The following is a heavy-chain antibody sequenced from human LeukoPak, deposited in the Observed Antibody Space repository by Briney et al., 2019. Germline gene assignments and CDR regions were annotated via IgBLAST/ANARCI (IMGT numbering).Heavy chain of an antibody. J-gene: IGHJ4*02. D-gene: IGHD3-3*01. CDR1: GGSISSYY. V-gene: IGHV4-59*12. Sequence: PSETLSLTCTVSGGSISSYYWSWIRQPPGKGLEWIGYIYYSGSTNYNPSLKSRVTISVDTSKNQFSLKLSSVTAADTAVYYCARDPGGDYDFWSGYSVWGQGTLVTVSS. CDR3: ARDPGGDYDFWSGYSV. CDR2: IYYSGST.